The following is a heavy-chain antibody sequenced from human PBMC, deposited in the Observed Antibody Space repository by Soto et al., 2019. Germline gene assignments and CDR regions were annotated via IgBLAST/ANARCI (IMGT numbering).Heavy chain of an antibody. J-gene: IGHJ6*02. Sequence: QVQLVQSGAEVKKPGASVKVSCKASGYTFTSYGISWVRQAPGQGLEWMGWISAYNGNTNYAQKLQGRVTMTTDTSASTAYMALRSLRSDDTAVSYGEWFTSTAFCSGSGSYGLDVWGQGTPVTVSS. V-gene: IGHV1-18*01. D-gene: IGHD3-3*01. CDR1: GYTFTSYG. CDR3: EWFTSTAFCSGSGSYGLDV. CDR2: ISAYNGNT.